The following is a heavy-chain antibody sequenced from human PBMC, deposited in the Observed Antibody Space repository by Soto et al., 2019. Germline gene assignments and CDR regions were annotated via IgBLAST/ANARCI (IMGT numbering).Heavy chain of an antibody. J-gene: IGHJ4*02. D-gene: IGHD5-12*01. Sequence: QVQLVQSGAEVKKPGSSVKVSCKTSGGTFSNDIITWVRQAPGQGLEWMGRIIPLLDIANYAQKFQGRVTITADKSTGTAYMELNSLRSEDTAVYYCVRDSPIGSTFSGYDAIDYWGQGTLVTVSS. CDR1: GGTFSNDI. V-gene: IGHV1-69*08. CDR3: VRDSPIGSTFSGYDAIDY. CDR2: IIPLLDIA.